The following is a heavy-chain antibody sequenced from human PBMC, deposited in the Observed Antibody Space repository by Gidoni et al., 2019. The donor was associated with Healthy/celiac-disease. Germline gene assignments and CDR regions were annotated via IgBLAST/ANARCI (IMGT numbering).Heavy chain of an antibody. D-gene: IGHD1-26*01. V-gene: IGHV3-73*01. CDR2: IRSKANSYAT. Sequence: EVQLVESGGGWVQPGGSLKLSGAAAGFTFSGSAMHWVRQASGKGLEWVGRIRSKANSYATAYAASVKGRFTISRDDSKNTAYLQMNSLKTEDTAVYYCTRHVVVGATRDYWGQGTLVTVSS. CDR1: GFTFSGSA. J-gene: IGHJ4*02. CDR3: TRHVVVGATRDY.